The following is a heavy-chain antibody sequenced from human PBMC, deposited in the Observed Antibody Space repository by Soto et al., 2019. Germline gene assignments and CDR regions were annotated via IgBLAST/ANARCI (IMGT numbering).Heavy chain of an antibody. J-gene: IGHJ4*02. CDR2: INPNSDVT. CDR1: GYTFNSYY. D-gene: IGHD3-16*01. V-gene: IGHV1-2*02. CDR3: VRVGLNRNYGFDF. Sequence: QVQLVQSGAEVQKPGASVKVSCKASGYTFNSYYIHWVRQAPGQGLEWMGWINPNSDVTGYAQSFQGRVTMTRDMSMTTAYMDLTRLRSDDTAVYYCVRVGLNRNYGFDFWGQGTLITVSS.